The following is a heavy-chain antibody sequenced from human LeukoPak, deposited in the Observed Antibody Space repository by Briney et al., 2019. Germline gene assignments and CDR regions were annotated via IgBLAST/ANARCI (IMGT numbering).Heavy chain of an antibody. Sequence: PSETLSLTCTVSGYSISTSYYWGWIRQPPGKGLEWIGSIYHSGNTYYNPSLKSRVTISVDTSKNQFSLKLSSVTAADTAVYYCARHDQWELRNWFDPWGQGTLVTVSS. CDR3: ARHDQWELRNWFDP. CDR2: IYHSGNT. D-gene: IGHD1-26*01. J-gene: IGHJ5*02. V-gene: IGHV4-38-2*02. CDR1: GYSISTSYY.